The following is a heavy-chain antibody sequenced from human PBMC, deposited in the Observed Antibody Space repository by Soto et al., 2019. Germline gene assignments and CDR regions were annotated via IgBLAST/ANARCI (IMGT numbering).Heavy chain of an antibody. J-gene: IGHJ4*02. CDR2: ITAGGGST. CDR1: GFIFGSYA. D-gene: IGHD6-19*01. CDR3: AKDRGGSGWRFDY. V-gene: IGHV3-23*01. Sequence: PGGSLRLSCAASGFIFGSYAMSWVRQAPGRGLEWVSAITAGGGSTYYADSVKGRLTISRDNSKNTLYLQMNSLRVEDTAVYYCAKDRGGSGWRFDYWGQGTLVTVSS.